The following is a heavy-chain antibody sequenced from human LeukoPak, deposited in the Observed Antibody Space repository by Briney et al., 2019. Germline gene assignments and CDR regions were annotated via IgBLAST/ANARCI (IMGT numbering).Heavy chain of an antibody. J-gene: IGHJ3*01. CDR3: ARGPRIAAAE. CDR1: GGSFSDYY. D-gene: IGHD6-13*01. V-gene: IGHV4-34*01. CDR2: INHTGTT. Sequence: PSETLSLTCAVYGGSFSDYYWSWIRQPPGKGLEWIGEINHTGTTNYHPSLTIRVTISGATSKTQFSLKLSSVTAADTAVYYCARGPRIAAAEWGQGTMVTVSS.